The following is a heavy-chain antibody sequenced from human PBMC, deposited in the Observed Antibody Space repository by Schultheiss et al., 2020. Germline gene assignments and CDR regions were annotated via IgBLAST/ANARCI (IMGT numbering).Heavy chain of an antibody. CDR2: ISGSGGST. CDR3: VVVAATPFYFDY. CDR1: GFTFSSYA. D-gene: IGHD2-15*01. J-gene: IGHJ4*02. V-gene: IGHV3-23*01. Sequence: GGSLRLSCAASGFTFSSYAMSWVRQAPGKGLEWVSGISGSGGSTYYADSVKGRLTISRDNSKNTFYLQVKSLRAEDTAVYYCVVVAATPFYFDYWGQGTLVTGSS.